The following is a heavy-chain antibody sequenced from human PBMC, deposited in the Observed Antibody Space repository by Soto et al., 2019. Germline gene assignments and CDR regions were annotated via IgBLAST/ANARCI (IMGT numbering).Heavy chain of an antibody. CDR2: IYYSGST. CDR1: GGSISSYY. D-gene: IGHD3-10*01. J-gene: IGHJ5*02. V-gene: IGHV4-59*01. CDR3: AIFVSGGGGFDP. Sequence: QVQLQESGPGLVKPSETLSLTCTVSGGSISSYYWSWIRQPPGKGLEWIGYIYYSGSTNYNPSLKSRATISVATSKNQCSLKLSSVPAADTAVYYCAIFVSGGGGFDPWGQGTLVTVSS.